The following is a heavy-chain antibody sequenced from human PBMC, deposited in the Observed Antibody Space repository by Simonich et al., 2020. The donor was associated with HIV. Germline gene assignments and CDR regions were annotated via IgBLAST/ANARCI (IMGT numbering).Heavy chain of an antibody. CDR1: GGTFSSYG. J-gene: IGHJ3*02. D-gene: IGHD3-10*01. CDR3: ARENYYGSASYYNDALDI. Sequence: VQSGAEVKKPGSSVKVSCKPSGGTFSSYGINWVRQAPGQGLEWMGGIIPIVGKPNYAQKVQGRVTITADKSTSTAYMELSSLRSEDTAVYYCARENYYGSASYYNDALDIWGQGTMVTVSS. V-gene: IGHV1-69*10. CDR2: IIPIVGKP.